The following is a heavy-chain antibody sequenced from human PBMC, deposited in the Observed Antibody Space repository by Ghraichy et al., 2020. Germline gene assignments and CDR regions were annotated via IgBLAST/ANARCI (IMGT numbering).Heavy chain of an antibody. V-gene: IGHV3-23*01. CDR1: GFTFSSYA. CDR3: AKDGYSSGWYRSYYFNY. CDR2: ISGSGGST. J-gene: IGHJ4*02. D-gene: IGHD6-19*01. Sequence: GGSLRLSCAASGFTFSSYAMSWIRQAPGKGLEWVAAISGSGGSTYYADSVKGRFTISRDNAKNTLYLQMNSLRAEDTAVYYCAKDGYSSGWYRSYYFNYWGQGTLGTVSS.